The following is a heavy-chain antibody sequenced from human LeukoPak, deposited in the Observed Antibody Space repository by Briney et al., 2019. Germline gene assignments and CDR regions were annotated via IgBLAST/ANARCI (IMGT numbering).Heavy chain of an antibody. CDR2: IYTSGST. J-gene: IGHJ4*02. Sequence: SETLSLTCTVSGGSISSGSYYWNWIRQPAGKGLEWIGRIYTSGSTNYNPSLKSRITISVDTSKNQVSLKLTSVTAADTAVYYCARNGYGSGSSWWGQGTLVTVSS. V-gene: IGHV4-61*02. CDR1: GGSISSGSYY. CDR3: ARNGYGSGSSW. D-gene: IGHD3-10*01.